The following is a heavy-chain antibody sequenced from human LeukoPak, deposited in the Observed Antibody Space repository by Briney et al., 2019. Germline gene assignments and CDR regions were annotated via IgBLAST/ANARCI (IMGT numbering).Heavy chain of an antibody. Sequence: ASVKVSCKASGYTFTSYVITWVRQAPGQGLEWMGWISAYNGNTNFAQKLQDRVTMTTDTSTSTAYMELRSLRSEDTAVYYCARGSSSSWYSSYYYYYYMDVWGKGTTVTVSS. CDR3: ARGSSSSWYSSYYYYYYMDV. CDR2: ISAYNGNT. CDR1: GYTFTSYV. D-gene: IGHD6-13*01. J-gene: IGHJ6*03. V-gene: IGHV1-18*01.